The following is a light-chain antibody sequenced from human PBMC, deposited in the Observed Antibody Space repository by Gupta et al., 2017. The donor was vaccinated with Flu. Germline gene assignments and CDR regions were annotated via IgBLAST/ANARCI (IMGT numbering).Light chain of an antibody. Sequence: QSALTQPPSASGSPGQSITISCTGASSDVGGHNFVSWYQQHPGKAPKLSMFEVSERPSGVPDRFSGSKSGNTASLTVSGLQADDEADYYCSSYATSNNVIFGGGTKLTVL. CDR1: SSDVGGHNF. J-gene: IGLJ2*01. CDR3: SSYATSNNVI. V-gene: IGLV2-8*01. CDR2: EVS.